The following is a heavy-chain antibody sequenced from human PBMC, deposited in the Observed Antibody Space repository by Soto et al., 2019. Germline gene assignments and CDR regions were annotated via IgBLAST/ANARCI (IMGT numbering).Heavy chain of an antibody. V-gene: IGHV4-39*01. Sequence: SEALSLTCTVSGGSVTNSSYYWGWIRQSPGKGLEWIGSVYYRGRSYSKSSVKSRVTISVDTSKNQFSLNLNSVTASDTAVYFFVSQRNTVITQVPFAYRGR. CDR1: GGSVTNSSYY. CDR2: VYYRGRS. D-gene: IGHD1-20*01. CDR3: VSQRNTVITQVPFAY. J-gene: IGHJ2*01.